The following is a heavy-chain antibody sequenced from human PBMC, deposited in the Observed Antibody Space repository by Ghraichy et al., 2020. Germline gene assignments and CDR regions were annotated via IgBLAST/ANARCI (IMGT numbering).Heavy chain of an antibody. Sequence: GGSLRLSCTASGFILSNYYMHWVRQAPGEGLVWVSLIKTDGRKTMFADSVKGRFTISRDNAKNTLYLQMNSLTVEDTAVYYCVREVDDLDIWGQGTVVTVSS. CDR3: VREVDDLDI. J-gene: IGHJ3*02. CDR2: IKTDGRKT. V-gene: IGHV3-74*03. CDR1: GFILSNYY.